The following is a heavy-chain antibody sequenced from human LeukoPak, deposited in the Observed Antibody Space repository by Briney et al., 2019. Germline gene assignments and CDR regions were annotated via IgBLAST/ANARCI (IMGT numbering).Heavy chain of an antibody. CDR2: ISGGGRVS. D-gene: IGHD1-14*01. Sequence: AGRSLRLSCVGSGFTFSSYSMTWVRQPPRHGLEWVSAISGGGRVSDSADSGEGRFTISRDNSKNTLFRQMNSLRPEDAAVYYCSKRANPYWHFDLWGRGTLVTVSS. J-gene: IGHJ2*01. CDR1: GFTFSSYS. V-gene: IGHV3-23*01. CDR3: SKRANPYWHFDL.